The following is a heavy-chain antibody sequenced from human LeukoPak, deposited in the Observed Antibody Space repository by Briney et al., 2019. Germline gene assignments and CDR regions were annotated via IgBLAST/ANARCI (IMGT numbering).Heavy chain of an antibody. CDR3: ARHFSGYGIASAGPLDY. V-gene: IGHV5-51*01. J-gene: IGHJ4*02. CDR1: GYSFTSYW. Sequence: HGESLKISCKGSGYSFTSYWIGWVRQMPGKGLEWMGIIYPGDSDTRYSPSFQGQVTISADKSITTAYLQWSSLKASDTAIYYCARHFSGYGIASAGPLDYWGQGTLVTVSS. D-gene: IGHD6-13*01. CDR2: IYPGDSDT.